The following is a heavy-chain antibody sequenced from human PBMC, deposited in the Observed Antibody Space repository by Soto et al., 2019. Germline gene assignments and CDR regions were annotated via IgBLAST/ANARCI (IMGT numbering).Heavy chain of an antibody. CDR1: GSTFTTYW. CDR2: IYPGDSDT. Sequence: RGESLKISCKGSGSTFTTYWIAWVRQMPGKGLEWMGIIYPGDSDTRYNPSFQGQVIMSANKSISTVYLQWRSLKASDTAIYYCARHPHGMDVWGQGTTVTVSS. CDR3: ARHPHGMDV. J-gene: IGHJ6*02. V-gene: IGHV5-51*01.